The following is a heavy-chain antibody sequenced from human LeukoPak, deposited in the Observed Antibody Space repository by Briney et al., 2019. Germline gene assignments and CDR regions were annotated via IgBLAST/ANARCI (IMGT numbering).Heavy chain of an antibody. D-gene: IGHD3-10*01. CDR2: ISSSSSYI. CDR1: GFTFSTYS. V-gene: IGHV3-21*01. J-gene: IGHJ5*02. CDR3: ARDPYYYGSGSYGAPNWFDP. Sequence: GGSLRLSCAASGFTFSTYSMNWVRQAPGKGLEWVSSISSSSSYIYYADSVKGRFTISRDNAKKSLYLQMNSLRAEDTAVYYCARDPYYYGSGSYGAPNWFDPWGQGTLVTVSS.